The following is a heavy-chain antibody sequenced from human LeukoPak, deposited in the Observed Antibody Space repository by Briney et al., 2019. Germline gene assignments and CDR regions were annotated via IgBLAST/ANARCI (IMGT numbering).Heavy chain of an antibody. CDR1: GGSISSYY. CDR2: IYYSGST. V-gene: IGHV4-59*01. J-gene: IGHJ4*02. D-gene: IGHD1-1*01. Sequence: SETLSLTCTVSGGSISSYYWSWIRQPPGKGLEWIGYIYYSGSTNYNPSLKSRVTISVDTSKNQFSLKLSSVTAADTAVYYCARLNDGAGYFDYWGQGTLVTVSS. CDR3: ARLNDGAGYFDY.